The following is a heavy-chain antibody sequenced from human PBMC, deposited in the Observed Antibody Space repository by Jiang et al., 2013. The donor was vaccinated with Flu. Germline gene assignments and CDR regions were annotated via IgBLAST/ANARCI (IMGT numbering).Heavy chain of an antibody. D-gene: IGHD4-17*01. V-gene: IGHV3-11*01. Sequence: SCAASGFTFSDYYMSWIRQAPGKGLEWVSYISSSGSTIYYADSVKGRFTISRDNAKNSLYLQMNSLRAEDTAVYYCARSTTVTTYYYGMDVWGQGTTVTVSS. CDR2: ISSSGSTI. J-gene: IGHJ6*02. CDR1: GFTFSDYY. CDR3: ARSTTVTTYYYGMDV.